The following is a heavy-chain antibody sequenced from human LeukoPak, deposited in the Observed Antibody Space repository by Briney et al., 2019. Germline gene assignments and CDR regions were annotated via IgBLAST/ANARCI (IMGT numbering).Heavy chain of an antibody. V-gene: IGHV4-39*01. CDR3: ARQWAATQKVLDY. CDR1: GGSINSGTYY. J-gene: IGHJ4*02. D-gene: IGHD6-25*01. CDR2: IDSSGNT. Sequence: SETLSLTCTVSGGSINSGTYYWGWIRQSPGKGLEWIGSIDSSGNTFYNPSLKSRVTISVDTSKNQFSLKLSSVTAADTAVYYCARQWAATQKVLDYWGQGTLVTVSS.